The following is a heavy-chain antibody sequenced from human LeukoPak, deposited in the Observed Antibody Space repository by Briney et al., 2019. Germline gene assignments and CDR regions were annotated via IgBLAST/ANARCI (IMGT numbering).Heavy chain of an antibody. V-gene: IGHV4-34*01. CDR3: ARRSGLHYYDSSGYYKFGY. D-gene: IGHD3-22*01. CDR1: GGSFSGYF. CDR2: INHSGST. Sequence: SETLSLTCAVYGGSFSGYFWGWIRQPPGKGLEWIGGINHSGSTNYNPSLKSRVTISVDTSKNQFSLKLSSVTAADTAVYYCARRSGLHYYDSSGYYKFGYWGQGTLVTVSS. J-gene: IGHJ4*02.